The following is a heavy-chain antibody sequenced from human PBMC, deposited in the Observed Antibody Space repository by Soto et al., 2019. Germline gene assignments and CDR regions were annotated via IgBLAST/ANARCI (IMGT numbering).Heavy chain of an antibody. CDR3: ARATRLGVSLCPDY. Sequence: GASVKVSCKTSGYTFTTHYLHWVRQEPGQGREWMGMINPSDGTTRFAQRFHGRVNMTRVTSTSTVIMELSSLRPGDTAVYYCARATRLGVSLCPDYWGQGXLVIVYS. V-gene: IGHV1-46*01. D-gene: IGHD3-10*01. CDR2: INPSDGTT. CDR1: GYTFTTHY. J-gene: IGHJ4*02.